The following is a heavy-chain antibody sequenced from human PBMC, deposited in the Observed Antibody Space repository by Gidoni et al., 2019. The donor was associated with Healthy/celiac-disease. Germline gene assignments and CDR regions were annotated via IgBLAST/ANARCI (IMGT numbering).Heavy chain of an antibody. CDR2: IRWSSGSI. D-gene: IGHD3-16*01. CDR3: AKDIGGPGLRFYYYGMDV. CDR1: GFTFDDYA. V-gene: IGHV3-9*01. Sequence: EVQLVESGGGLVQPGRSLRLSCAASGFTFDDYAMHWVRQAPGKGLAWVSGIRWSSGSIGYADSVKGRFTISRDNAKNSLYLQMSRLRAEDTTLYYCAKDIGGPGLRFYYYGMDVWGQGTTVTVSS. J-gene: IGHJ6*02.